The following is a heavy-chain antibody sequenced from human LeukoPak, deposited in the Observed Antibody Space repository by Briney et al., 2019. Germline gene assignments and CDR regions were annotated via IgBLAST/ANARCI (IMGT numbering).Heavy chain of an antibody. CDR3: HLHRPRPLSYTGNGAGDNYYFYMDV. V-gene: IGHV3-11*04. D-gene: IGHD1-26*01. CDR1: GFTFSDYY. J-gene: IGHJ6*03. CDR2: ISSSGSAT. Sequence: GGSLRLSCAASGFTFSDYYMTWVRQAPGTGLEWISCISSSGSATYYTDSVKGRFTISRDNAKNSLFLEMNSLRAEDTAVYYRHLHRPRPLSYTGNGAGDNYYFYMDVWGKGTTVTVSS.